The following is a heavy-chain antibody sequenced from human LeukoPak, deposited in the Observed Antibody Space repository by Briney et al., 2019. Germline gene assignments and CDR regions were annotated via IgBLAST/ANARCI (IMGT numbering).Heavy chain of an antibody. V-gene: IGHV4-59*01. J-gene: IGHJ6*02. CDR3: ARALPGGGYYYYYYYGMDV. Sequence: PSETLSLTCTVSGGSISSYYWSWIRQPPGKGLEWIGYIYYSGSTNYSPSLKSRVTISVDTSKNQFSLKLSSVTAADTAVYYCARALPGGGYYYYYYYGMDVWGQGTTVTVSS. CDR1: GGSISSYY. D-gene: IGHD3-22*01. CDR2: IYYSGST.